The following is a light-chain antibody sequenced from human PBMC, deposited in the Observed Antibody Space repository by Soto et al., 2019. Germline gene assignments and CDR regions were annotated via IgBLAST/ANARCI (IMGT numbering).Light chain of an antibody. Sequence: DIQMTQSPSTLSASVGDRVTITCRASKSISSWLAWYQQKPGKAPTLLIYKASSLESGVPSRFSGSGSGTEFTLTISSLQPDDFATYYCQQYHSYTWTFGQGTKVELK. CDR3: QQYHSYTWT. CDR1: KSISSW. V-gene: IGKV1-5*03. J-gene: IGKJ1*01. CDR2: KAS.